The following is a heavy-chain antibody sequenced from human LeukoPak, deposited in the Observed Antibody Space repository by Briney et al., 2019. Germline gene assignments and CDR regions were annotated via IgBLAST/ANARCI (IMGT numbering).Heavy chain of an antibody. D-gene: IGHD5-12*01. CDR3: AKEDIVPL. J-gene: IGHJ4*02. V-gene: IGHV3-23*01. CDR2: IGGRGDNT. Sequence: GGSLRLSCAASGFTFSSYAMMWVRQAPGKGLEWVSAIGGRGDNTYYADSVKGRFTISRDNPKHTLYLQMNSLRAEDTAVYYCAKEDIVPLRGQGTLVTVSS. CDR1: GFTFSSYA.